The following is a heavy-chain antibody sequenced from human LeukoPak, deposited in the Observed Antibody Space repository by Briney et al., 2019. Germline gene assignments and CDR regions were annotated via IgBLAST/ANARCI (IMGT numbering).Heavy chain of an antibody. D-gene: IGHD2-2*01. CDR1: EYTFTGYY. V-gene: IGHV1-2*02. Sequence: ASVKVSCKASEYTFTGYYMHWVRQAPGQGLEWMGWINPNSGGTNYAQKFQGRVTMTRDTSISTAYMELSRLRSDDTAVYYCARDASDIVVVPSAGNWFDPWGQGTLVTVSS. CDR2: INPNSGGT. J-gene: IGHJ5*02. CDR3: ARDASDIVVVPSAGNWFDP.